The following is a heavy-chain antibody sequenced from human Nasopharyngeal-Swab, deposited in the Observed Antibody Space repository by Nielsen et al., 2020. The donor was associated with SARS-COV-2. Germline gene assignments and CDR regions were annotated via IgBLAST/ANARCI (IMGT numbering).Heavy chain of an antibody. V-gene: IGHV4-39*01. CDR1: GGSISSYY. CDR3: ASEGQLVPFDY. D-gene: IGHD6-13*01. J-gene: IGHJ4*02. CDR2: IYYSGST. Sequence: ESLKISCPVSGGSISSYYWGWIRQPPGKGLEWIGSIYYSGSTYYNPSLKSRVTISVDTSKNQFSLKLSSVTAADTAVYYCASEGQLVPFDYWGQGTLVTVSS.